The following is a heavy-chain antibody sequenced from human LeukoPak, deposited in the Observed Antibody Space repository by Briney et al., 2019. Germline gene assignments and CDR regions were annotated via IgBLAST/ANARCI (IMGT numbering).Heavy chain of an antibody. CDR3: ARGQRSVDAFDI. V-gene: IGHV1-69*13. CDR2: IIPIFGTA. CDR1: GGTFSSYA. Sequence: ASVKVSCKASGGTFSSYAISWVRQAPGQGLEWMGGIIPIFGTANYAQKFQGRVTITADESTSTAYMELSSLRSEDTAVYYCARGQRSVDAFDIWGQGTMDTVSS. D-gene: IGHD5-12*01. J-gene: IGHJ3*02.